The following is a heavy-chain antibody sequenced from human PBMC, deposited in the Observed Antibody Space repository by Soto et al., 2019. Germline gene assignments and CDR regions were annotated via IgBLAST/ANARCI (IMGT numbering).Heavy chain of an antibody. D-gene: IGHD7-27*01. CDR3: TAPLTGSRTGS. CDR2: IKNKADGGTT. V-gene: IGHV3-15*07. CDR1: GFIFNNAL. Sequence: EVQLVESGGGLVKPGGSLRLSCAASGFIFNNALMNWVRQAPGQGLEWVGRIKNKADGGTTDYAAPVKGRFSIPRDASKQTLYLQANRLKTEDTGLYDCTAPLTGSRTGSWGQGTMVIGSS. J-gene: IGHJ5*02.